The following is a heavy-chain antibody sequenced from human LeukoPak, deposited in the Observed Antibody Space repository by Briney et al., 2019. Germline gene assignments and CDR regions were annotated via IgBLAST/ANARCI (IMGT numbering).Heavy chain of an antibody. Sequence: GGSLRLSCIDSGFTFSTSELNWVRQAPGTGLDWLAFINSRNTIYYADSVRGRFTISRDNAKNSLYLQMNSLTVEDTAVYYCVSGVAMDVWGQGTTVTVSS. CDR1: GFTFSTSE. CDR2: INSRNTI. CDR3: VSGVAMDV. V-gene: IGHV3-48*03. D-gene: IGHD3-10*01. J-gene: IGHJ6*02.